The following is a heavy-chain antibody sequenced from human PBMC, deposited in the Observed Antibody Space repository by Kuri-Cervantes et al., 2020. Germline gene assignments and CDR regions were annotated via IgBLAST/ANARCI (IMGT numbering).Heavy chain of an antibody. V-gene: IGHV3-69-1*01. Sequence: GESLKISCAASGFSFSDYYMKWVRQAPGKGLEWVSSISSSSTIYYADSVKGRFTISRDNAKNSLYLQMNSLRAEDTAVYYCERDCGVDCWEGGAFDIWGQGTMVTVSS. CDR1: GFSFSDYY. CDR3: ERDCGVDCWEGGAFDI. J-gene: IGHJ3*02. CDR2: ISSSSTI. D-gene: IGHD2-21*02.